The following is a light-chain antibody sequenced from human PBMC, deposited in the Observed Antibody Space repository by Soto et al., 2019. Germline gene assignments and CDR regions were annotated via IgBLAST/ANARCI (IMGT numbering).Light chain of an antibody. J-gene: IGKJ1*01. Sequence: ILLTQSPATLSLSPGERASLSCRASESIRTWLAWYQHKPGKAPKFLIYDASTLESGVPSRFSGSGSGTEFTLTISSLQPDDFATYYCQQYNNYPRTFGQGTKVDIK. CDR2: DAS. V-gene: IGKV1-5*01. CDR1: ESIRTW. CDR3: QQYNNYPRT.